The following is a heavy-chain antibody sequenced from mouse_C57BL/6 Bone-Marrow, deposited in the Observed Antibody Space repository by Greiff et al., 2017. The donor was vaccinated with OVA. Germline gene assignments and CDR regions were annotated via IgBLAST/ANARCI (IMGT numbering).Heavy chain of an antibody. D-gene: IGHD2-2*01. CDR2: ISSGSSTI. J-gene: IGHJ3*01. V-gene: IGHV5-17*01. Sequence: DVKLVESGGGLVKPGGSLKLSCAASGFTFSDYGMHWVRQAPEKGLEWVAYISSGSSTIYYADTVKGRFTISRDNAKNTLFLQMTSLRSEDTAMYYCARNGWAYWGQGTLVTVSA. CDR3: ARNGWAY. CDR1: GFTFSDYG.